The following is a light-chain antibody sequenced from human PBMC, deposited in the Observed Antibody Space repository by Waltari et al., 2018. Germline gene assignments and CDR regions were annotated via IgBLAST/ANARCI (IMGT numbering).Light chain of an antibody. CDR3: QQRSSWFT. V-gene: IGKV3-11*01. Sequence: EIVLTQSPGTLSLSPGESATLSCRASQSVDTYLAWYQKKPGQAPRLLIYDASTRATGIPARFSGSGAGTDFTLTISSLEPEDFAVYYCQQRSSWFTFGGGTKVEV. CDR1: QSVDTY. CDR2: DAS. J-gene: IGKJ4*01.